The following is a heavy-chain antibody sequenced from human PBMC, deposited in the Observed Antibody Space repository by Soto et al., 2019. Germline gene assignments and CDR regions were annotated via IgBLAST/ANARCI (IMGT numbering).Heavy chain of an antibody. CDR3: ARLCADYYDSSGDACDI. CDR1: GYSFTSYW. Sequence: GESLKISCKGSGYSFTSYWIGWVRQMPGKGLEWMGIIYPGDSATRYSPSFQGQVTISAAKSISTAYLQWSSLKASDTAIYYCARLCADYYDSSGDACDIWGQGTMFTVAS. CDR2: IYPGDSAT. D-gene: IGHD3-22*01. J-gene: IGHJ3*02. V-gene: IGHV5-51*01.